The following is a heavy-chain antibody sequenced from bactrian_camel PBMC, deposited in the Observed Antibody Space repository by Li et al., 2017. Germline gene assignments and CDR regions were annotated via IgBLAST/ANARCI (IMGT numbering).Heavy chain of an antibody. CDR3: ATDYKGDTIVVVTTPHEYNY. J-gene: IGHJ4*01. CDR1: GDTSRIAT. Sequence: HVQLVESGGGSVHSGGSLRLSCAASGDTSRIATRAWFRQATGKEREAVAAIVRGSHTDYHAAVKGRFTISQDTPKNTVYLQMDSLKSDDTALYYCATDYKGDTIVVVTTPHEYNYWGQGTQVTVS. CDR2: IVRGSHT. V-gene: IGHV3S53*01. D-gene: IGHD2*01.